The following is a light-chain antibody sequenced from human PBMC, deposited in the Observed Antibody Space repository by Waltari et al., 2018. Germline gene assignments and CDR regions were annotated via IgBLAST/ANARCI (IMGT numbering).Light chain of an antibody. J-gene: IGKJ4*01. CDR2: LGS. Sequence: DIVMTQSPLYLPVTPGEPASISCRSSQSLLHSNGNIYLDWYLQKPGQSPRLLIYLGSNRASGVPDRFSGSGSGTDFTLKISRVEAEDVGVYYCMQSLHAPLTFGGGTKVEIK. CDR1: QSLLHSNGNIY. CDR3: MQSLHAPLT. V-gene: IGKV2-28*01.